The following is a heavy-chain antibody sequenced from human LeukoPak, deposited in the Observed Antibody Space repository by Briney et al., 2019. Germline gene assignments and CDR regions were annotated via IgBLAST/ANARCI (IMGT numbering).Heavy chain of an antibody. CDR3: ASWNYSGSDY. J-gene: IGHJ4*02. CDR2: IYYSGST. CDR1: GGSISSSSYY. V-gene: IGHV4-39*01. Sequence: SETLSLTCTVSGGSISSSSYYWGWLRQPPGKGLEWIGSIYYSGSTYYNPSLKSRVTISVDTSKNQFSLKLSSVTAADTAVYYCASWNYSGSDYWGQGTLVTVSS. D-gene: IGHD1-26*01.